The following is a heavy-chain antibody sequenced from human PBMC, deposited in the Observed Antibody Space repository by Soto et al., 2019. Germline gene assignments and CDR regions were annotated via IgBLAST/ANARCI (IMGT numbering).Heavy chain of an antibody. V-gene: IGHV1-69*13. CDR2: IIPIFGTA. Sequence: VKVSCKASGGTFSSYAISWVRQAPGQGLEWMGGIIPIFGTANYAQKFQGRVTITADESTSTAYMELSSLRSEDTAVYYCARDQNAYCGGDCSKSPFDYWGQGTLVTVSS. D-gene: IGHD2-21*02. CDR3: ARDQNAYCGGDCSKSPFDY. J-gene: IGHJ4*02. CDR1: GGTFSSYA.